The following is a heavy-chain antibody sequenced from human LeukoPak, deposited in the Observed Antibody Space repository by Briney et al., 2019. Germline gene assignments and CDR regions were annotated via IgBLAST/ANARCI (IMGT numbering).Heavy chain of an antibody. CDR2: LNPDNGGT. CDR1: GYAFTDYY. V-gene: IGHV1-2*02. J-gene: IGHJ3*02. D-gene: IGHD3-3*01. Sequence: ASVKVSCKASGYAFTDYYIHWLRQAPGQGLEWMGWLNPDNGGTNHAQKFQDRVTMTRATSINTVYMELGSLRSDDTAVYYCARSGRVGPLPVYEDVFDIWGQGTMVTVSS. CDR3: ARSGRVGPLPVYEDVFDI.